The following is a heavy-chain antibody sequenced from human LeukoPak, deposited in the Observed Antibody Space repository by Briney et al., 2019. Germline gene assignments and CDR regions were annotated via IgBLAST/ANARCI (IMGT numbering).Heavy chain of an antibody. J-gene: IGHJ3*02. D-gene: IGHD5-18*01. V-gene: IGHV3-23*01. Sequence: GTLSLTCTVSGASISSGNWWTWVRQAPGKGLEWVSVISGSGGSTYYADSVKGRFTISRDNSKNTLYLQMNSLRAEDTAVYYCAKGYNAFDIWGQGTMVTVSS. CDR3: AKGYNAFDI. CDR2: ISGSGGST. CDR1: GASISSGN.